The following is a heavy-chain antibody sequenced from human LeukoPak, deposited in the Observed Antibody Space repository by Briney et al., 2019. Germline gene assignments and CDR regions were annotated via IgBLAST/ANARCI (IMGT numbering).Heavy chain of an antibody. V-gene: IGHV3-21*04. CDR2: ISSSSSYI. Sequence: GGSLRLSCAASGFAFSSYSMNWVCQAPGKGLEWVSSISSSSSYIYYADSVKGRFTISRDNAKNSLYLQMSNLRAEDTAVYFCARGGGLDVWGQGATVTVSS. CDR3: ARGGGLDV. J-gene: IGHJ6*02. CDR1: GFAFSSYS. D-gene: IGHD3-16*01.